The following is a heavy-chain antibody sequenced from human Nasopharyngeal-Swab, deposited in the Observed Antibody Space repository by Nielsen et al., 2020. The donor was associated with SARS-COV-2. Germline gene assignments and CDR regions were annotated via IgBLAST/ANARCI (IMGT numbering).Heavy chain of an antibody. J-gene: IGHJ6*03. D-gene: IGHD3-3*01. CDR2: ISSSSSTI. CDR3: ASRQNVLRFLEWSSYYYYYYMDV. V-gene: IGHV3-48*01. Sequence: VRQAPGKGLEWVSNISSSSSTIYYADSVEGRFTISRDNAKNSLYLQMNSLRAEDTAVYYCASRQNVLRFLEWSSYYYYYYMDVWGKGTTVTVSS.